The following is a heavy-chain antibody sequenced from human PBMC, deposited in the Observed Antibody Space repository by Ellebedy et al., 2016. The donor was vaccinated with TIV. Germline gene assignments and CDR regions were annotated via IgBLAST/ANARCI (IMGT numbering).Heavy chain of an antibody. V-gene: IGHV4-59*01. D-gene: IGHD3-10*01. CDR3: ARDRLGSYYF. Sequence: MPSDTLSLTCSVSGASISSSYWSWIRKTHGKDLEWIGYISNTGRTNYNPSLQSRVTISVDTYSNHFSLPLRSQTAADTAVYYFARDRLGSYYFWGQGTLLAVSS. CDR2: ISNTGRT. CDR1: GASISSSY. J-gene: IGHJ4*02.